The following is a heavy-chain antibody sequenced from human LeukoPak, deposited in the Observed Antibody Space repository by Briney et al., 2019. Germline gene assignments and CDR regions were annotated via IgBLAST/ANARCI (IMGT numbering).Heavy chain of an antibody. CDR2: ISSSSSYI. D-gene: IGHD3-22*01. CDR1: GFTFSSYS. CDR3: ASPSTGYYYDSSYDAFDI. Sequence: GGSLRLSCAASGFTFSSYSMNWVRQAPGKGLEWVSSISSSSSYIYYADSVKGRFTISRDNAKNSLYLQMNSLRAEDTAVYYCASPSTGYYYDSSYDAFDIWGQGTMVTVSS. V-gene: IGHV3-21*01. J-gene: IGHJ3*02.